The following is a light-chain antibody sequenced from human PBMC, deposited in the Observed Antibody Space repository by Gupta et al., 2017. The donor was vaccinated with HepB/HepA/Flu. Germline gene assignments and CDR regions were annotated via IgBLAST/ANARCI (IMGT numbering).Light chain of an antibody. J-gene: IGKJ1*01. CDR2: DAS. CDR3: QQRSDWPRT. Sequence: EIVLTQSPATLSLSPRERATLSCRASQSISYYVAWYQQKPGQAPRLLIYDASRRATGIPARFSGSGSGTDFTLIINSLEPEDFAVYYCQQRSDWPRTFGQGTKMEI. CDR1: QSISYY. V-gene: IGKV3-11*01.